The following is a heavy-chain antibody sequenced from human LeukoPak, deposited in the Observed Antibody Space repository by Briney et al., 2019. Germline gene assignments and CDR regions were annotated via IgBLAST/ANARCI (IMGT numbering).Heavy chain of an antibody. CDR2: INHSGST. CDR1: GGSFSGYY. V-gene: IGHV4-34*01. D-gene: IGHD3-10*01. J-gene: IGHJ6*03. CDR3: ARGSSGRLYYYYYMDV. Sequence: PSETLSLTCAAYGGSFSGYYWSWIRQPPGKGLEWIGEINHSGSTNYNPSLKSRVTISVDTSKNQFSLKLSSVTAADTAVYYCARGSSGRLYYYYYMDVWGKGTTVTVSS.